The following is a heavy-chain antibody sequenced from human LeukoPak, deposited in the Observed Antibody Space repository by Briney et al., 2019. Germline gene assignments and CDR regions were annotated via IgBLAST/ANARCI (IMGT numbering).Heavy chain of an antibody. CDR2: IYYSGST. CDR1: GGSTSSGDYY. V-gene: IGHV4-30-4*01. D-gene: IGHD2-21*01. J-gene: IGHJ4*02. CDR3: ARSLWLAFDY. Sequence: SETLSLTCTVSGGSTSSGDYYWSWIRQPPGKGLEWIGYIYYSGSTSYNPSLKSRVTISVDTSKNQFSLKLSSVTAADTAVYYCARSLWLAFDYWGQGTLVTVSS.